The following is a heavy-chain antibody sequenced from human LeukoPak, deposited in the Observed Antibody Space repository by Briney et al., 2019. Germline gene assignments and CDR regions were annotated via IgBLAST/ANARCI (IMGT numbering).Heavy chain of an antibody. Sequence: PSETLSLTCTVSGGSISSYYWSWIRQPPWKRLEWIGHIYYSGSTNYNPSLKSRVTISVDTSKNQFSLKLSSVTAADTAVYYCASRSSIWSGYQDTLYYFDSWGQGTLVTVSS. J-gene: IGHJ4*02. CDR3: ASRSSIWSGYQDTLYYFDS. V-gene: IGHV4-59*01. D-gene: IGHD3-3*01. CDR2: IYYSGST. CDR1: GGSISSYY.